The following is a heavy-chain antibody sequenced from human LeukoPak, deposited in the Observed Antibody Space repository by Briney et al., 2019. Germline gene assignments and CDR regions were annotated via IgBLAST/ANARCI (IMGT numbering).Heavy chain of an antibody. V-gene: IGHV4-4*08. CDR1: GGSIFSYY. CDR2: XYSXXIT. CDR3: ARRAYYDSSGYSPASGYFDL. J-gene: IGHJ2*01. D-gene: IGHD3-22*01. Sequence: SETLSLTCTVSGGSIFSYYXXXXXXXXXXXXXXXXYXYSXXITXYNPSLRSRGTISIATSKNQFSLRLRSVTAADTAIYYCARRAYYDSSGYSPASGYFDLWGRGTLVSVSS.